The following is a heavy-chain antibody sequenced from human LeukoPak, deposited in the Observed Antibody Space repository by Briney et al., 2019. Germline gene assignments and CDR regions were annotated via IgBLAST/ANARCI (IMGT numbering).Heavy chain of an antibody. V-gene: IGHV3-23*01. Sequence: GGSLRLSCAASGFTFSSYAMSWVRQAPGKGLEWVSAISGSGGSTYYADSVKGRFTISRDSSKNTLYLQMNSLRAEDTAVYYCAKDQYYGALYYYYMDVWGKGTTVTVSS. CDR3: AKDQYYGALYYYYMDV. CDR1: GFTFSSYA. J-gene: IGHJ6*03. CDR2: ISGSGGST. D-gene: IGHD4-17*01.